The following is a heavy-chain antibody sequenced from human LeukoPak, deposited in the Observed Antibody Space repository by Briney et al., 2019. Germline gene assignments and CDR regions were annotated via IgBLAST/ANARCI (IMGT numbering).Heavy chain of an antibody. D-gene: IGHD3-22*01. CDR1: GYTFTDHY. V-gene: IGHV1-2*02. Sequence: GASVKVSCKASGYTFTDHYIHWVRQAPGQGLEWMGWMNPSDNGVNYAQKFQGRVTMTRDTPTSTVYMELSSLRSEDTAVYYCARDGKGGYPANWFDPWGQGTLVTVSS. CDR3: ARDGKGGYPANWFDP. J-gene: IGHJ5*02. CDR2: MNPSDNGV.